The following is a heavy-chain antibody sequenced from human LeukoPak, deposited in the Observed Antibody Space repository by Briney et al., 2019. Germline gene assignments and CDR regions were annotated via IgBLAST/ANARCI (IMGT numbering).Heavy chain of an antibody. D-gene: IGHD3-16*02. CDR1: GFTFTSYA. J-gene: IGHJ4*02. CDR3: AKGEKTRPFWGVIDY. CDR2: ISDSGGST. V-gene: IGHV3-23*01. Sequence: GGSLRLSCAASGFTFTSYAMSWVRQAPGKGLEWVSAISDSGGSTYYADSVKGRFTISRDNSKNTVYLQMNSLRAEDTAVYYCAKGEKTRPFWGVIDYWGQGTLVTVSS.